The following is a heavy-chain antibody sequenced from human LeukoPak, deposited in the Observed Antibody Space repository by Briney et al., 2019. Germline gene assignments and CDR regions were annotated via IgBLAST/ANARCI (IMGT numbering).Heavy chain of an antibody. D-gene: IGHD6-13*01. CDR2: IYYSGST. V-gene: IGHV4-39*07. Sequence: KASETLSLTCTVSGGSISSSSYYWGWIRQPPGKGLEWIGSIYYSGSTYYNPSLKSRVTISVDTSKNQFSLKRSSVTAADTAVYYCARDPGSSSSHGYWGQGTLVTVSS. CDR1: GGSISSSSYY. J-gene: IGHJ4*02. CDR3: ARDPGSSSSHGY.